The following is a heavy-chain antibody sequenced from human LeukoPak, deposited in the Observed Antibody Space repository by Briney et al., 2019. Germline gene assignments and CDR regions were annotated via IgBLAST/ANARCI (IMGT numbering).Heavy chain of an antibody. Sequence: SETLSLTCTVSGGSISSYYWSWIRQPAGKGLEWIGRLYTSGSTNYNPSLKSRVTMSLDTSKNQFSLKLSSVTAADTAVYYCARSITYVNWFDPWGQGTLVTVSS. CDR1: GGSISSYY. CDR3: ARSITYVNWFDP. V-gene: IGHV4-4*07. CDR2: LYTSGST. J-gene: IGHJ5*02. D-gene: IGHD3-10*01.